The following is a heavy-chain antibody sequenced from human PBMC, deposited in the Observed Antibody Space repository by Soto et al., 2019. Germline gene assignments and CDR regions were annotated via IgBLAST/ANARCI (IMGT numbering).Heavy chain of an antibody. Sequence: PGGSLRLSCAASGFTFSSYAMGWVRQGPGKGLVWVAVVSIGGSTHYADSVRGRFTISRDNSKNTLSLQMNSLTAEDTAVYFCAERRGAGGHFDYWGQGALVTVSS. J-gene: IGHJ4*02. V-gene: IGHV3-23*01. D-gene: IGHD2-15*01. CDR3: AERRGAGGHFDY. CDR2: VSIGGST. CDR1: GFTFSSYA.